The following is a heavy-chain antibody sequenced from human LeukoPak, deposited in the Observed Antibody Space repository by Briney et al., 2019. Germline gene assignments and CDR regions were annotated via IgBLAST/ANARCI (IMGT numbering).Heavy chain of an antibody. CDR2: IYHSGST. Sequence: PSETLSLTCTVSGGSISGFYWGWIRQPPGKGLEWIGSIYHSGSTYYNPSLKSRVTISVDTSKNQFSLKLSSVTAADTAVYYCARFGPYYDFWSGYHHVDYWGQGTLVTVSS. CDR3: ARFGPYYDFWSGYHHVDY. D-gene: IGHD3-3*01. J-gene: IGHJ4*02. CDR1: GGSISGFY. V-gene: IGHV4-38-2*02.